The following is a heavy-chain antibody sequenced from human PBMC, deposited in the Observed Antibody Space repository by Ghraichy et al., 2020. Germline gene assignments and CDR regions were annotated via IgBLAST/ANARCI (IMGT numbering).Heavy chain of an antibody. D-gene: IGHD5-18*01. Sequence: GGSLRLSCAASGFTYTSYAMSWVRQAPGKGLEWVSAISGSGGSTYYADSVKGRFTISRDNSKNTLYLQMNSLRAEDTAVYYCAKQLGYSYGGDYYFDYWGQGTLVTVSS. J-gene: IGHJ4*02. V-gene: IGHV3-23*01. CDR2: ISGSGGST. CDR1: GFTYTSYA. CDR3: AKQLGYSYGGDYYFDY.